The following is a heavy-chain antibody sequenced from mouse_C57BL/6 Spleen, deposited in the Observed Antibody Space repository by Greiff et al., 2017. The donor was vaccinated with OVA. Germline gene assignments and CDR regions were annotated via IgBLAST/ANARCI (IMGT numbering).Heavy chain of an antibody. V-gene: IGHV2-6*01. CDR2: IWGVGST. CDR3: ARAGLYGSSYSAMDY. J-gene: IGHJ4*01. Sequence: QVQLQQSGPGLVAPSQSLSIPCTVSGFSLTSYGVDWVRQSPGKGLEWLGVIWGVGSTNYNSALKSRLSISKDNSKSQVFLKMNSLQTDDTAMYYCARAGLYGSSYSAMDYWGQGTSVTVSS. D-gene: IGHD1-1*01. CDR1: GFSLTSYG.